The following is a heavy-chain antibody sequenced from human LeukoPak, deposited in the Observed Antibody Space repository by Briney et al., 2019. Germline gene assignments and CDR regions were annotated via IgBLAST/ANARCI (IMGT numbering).Heavy chain of an antibody. V-gene: IGHV4-59*08. J-gene: IGHJ4*02. CDR3: ARLSGYYGSGSPLDY. Sequence: SETLSLTCTVSGGSISSYYWSWIRQPPGKGLEWIGYIYYSGSTNYNPSLKSRVTISVDTSKNQFSLKLSSVTAADTAVYYCARLSGYYGSGSPLDYWGQGTLVTVSS. CDR2: IYYSGST. CDR1: GGSISSYY. D-gene: IGHD3-10*01.